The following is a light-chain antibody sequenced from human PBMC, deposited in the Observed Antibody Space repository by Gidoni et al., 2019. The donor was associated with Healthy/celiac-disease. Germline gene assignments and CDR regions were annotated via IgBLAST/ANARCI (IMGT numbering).Light chain of an antibody. CDR3: QQRSNWPPIT. CDR2: DAS. V-gene: IGKV3-11*01. J-gene: IGKJ5*01. CDR1: QRVSSY. Sequence: EMVLTQSPATLSFSPGERATLSCRASQRVSSYLAWYQQQPGQAPRLLIYDASNRATGTPARFSGSGSGTDFTLTISSLEPEDFAVYYCQQRSNWPPITFGQXTRLEIK.